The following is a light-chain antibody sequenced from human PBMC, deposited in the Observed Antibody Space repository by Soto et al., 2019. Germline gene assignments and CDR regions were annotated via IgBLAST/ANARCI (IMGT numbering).Light chain of an antibody. CDR3: AACDDSLSVVV. CDR1: SSNIGSNY. Sequence: QSVLTQPPSASGTPGQRVTISCSGSSSNIGSNYVYWYQKLPGTAPKLLIYRNNQRPSGVPDRFSGSKSGTSASLAISGLRSEDEADYYCAACDDSLSVVVFGGGTKLTVL. J-gene: IGLJ2*01. V-gene: IGLV1-47*01. CDR2: RNN.